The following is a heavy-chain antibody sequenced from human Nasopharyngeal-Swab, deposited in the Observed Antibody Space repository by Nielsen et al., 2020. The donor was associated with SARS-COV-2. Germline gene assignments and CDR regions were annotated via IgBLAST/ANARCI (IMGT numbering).Heavy chain of an antibody. CDR3: ARDLGLRYFDWSNDAFDI. J-gene: IGHJ3*02. Sequence: GESLNISCAASGCTFSSYSMNWVRQAPGKGLEWFSYISSSSSTIYYADSVKGRFTISRDNAKNSLYLQMNSLRDEDTAVYYCARDLGLRYFDWSNDAFDIWGQGTMVTVSS. V-gene: IGHV3-48*02. CDR2: ISSSSSTI. CDR1: GCTFSSYS. D-gene: IGHD3-9*01.